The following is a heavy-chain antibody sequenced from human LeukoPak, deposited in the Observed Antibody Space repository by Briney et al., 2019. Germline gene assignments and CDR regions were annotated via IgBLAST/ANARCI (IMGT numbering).Heavy chain of an antibody. D-gene: IGHD3-10*01. CDR1: GASVSSGSYS. V-gene: IGHV4-61*01. Sequence: SETLSLTCTASGASVSSGSYSWNWLRQPPGKGLEWIGYMFYRGSTNYKPSLKSRVTISVDSSKNQFSLKLSSVTAADTAVYYCARGRLLWFGKHSGGDYWGQGTLVTVSS. J-gene: IGHJ4*02. CDR3: ARGRLLWFGKHSGGDY. CDR2: MFYRGST.